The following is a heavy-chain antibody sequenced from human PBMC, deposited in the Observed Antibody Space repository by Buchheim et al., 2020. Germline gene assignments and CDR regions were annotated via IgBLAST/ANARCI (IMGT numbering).Heavy chain of an antibody. CDR3: ARSPFPTITMILSGYYFDY. CDR1: GGSISSSSYY. CDR2: IYYSGST. D-gene: IGHD3-22*01. J-gene: IGHJ4*02. Sequence: QLQLQESGPGLVKPSETLSLTCTVSGGSISSSSYYWGWIRQPPGKGLEWIGSIYYSGSTYYNPSLKSRVSISVDTSKNQFSLKLSSVTAADTAVYYCARSPFPTITMILSGYYFDYWGQGTL. V-gene: IGHV4-39*07.